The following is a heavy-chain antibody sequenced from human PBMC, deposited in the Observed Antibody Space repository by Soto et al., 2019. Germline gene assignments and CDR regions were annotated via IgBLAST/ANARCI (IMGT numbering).Heavy chain of an antibody. J-gene: IGHJ5*02. CDR3: VRDGTKTLRDWFDP. CDR2: IYATGTT. CDR1: GASISGYY. Sequence: WETLSLTCTVSGASISGYYWSWIRKSAGKGLEWIGRIYATGTTDYNPSLKSRVMMSVDTSKKQFSLKLRSVTAADTAVYYCVRDGTKTLRDWFDPWGQGISVTVSS. D-gene: IGHD1-1*01. V-gene: IGHV4-4*07.